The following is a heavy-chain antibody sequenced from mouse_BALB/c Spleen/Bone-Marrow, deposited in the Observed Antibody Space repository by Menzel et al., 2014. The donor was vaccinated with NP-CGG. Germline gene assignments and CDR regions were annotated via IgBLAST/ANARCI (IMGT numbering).Heavy chain of an antibody. J-gene: IGHJ4*01. CDR3: ARGNPLYAMDY. CDR1: GCTFTSYW. Sequence: QVQLQQSGAELAKPGASVKMSCKASGCTFTSYWMHWVKQRPGQGLEWIGYINPSTGYTDYNQKFNDKATLTADKSSSTAYMQLSSLASKDSVVYYCARGNPLYAMDYWGQGTSVTVSS. D-gene: IGHD2-1*01. V-gene: IGHV1-7*01. CDR2: INPSTGYT.